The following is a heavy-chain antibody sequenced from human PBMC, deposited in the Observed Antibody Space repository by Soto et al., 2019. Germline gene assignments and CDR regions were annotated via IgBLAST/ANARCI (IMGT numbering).Heavy chain of an antibody. D-gene: IGHD3-9*01. CDR1: GYTFSSYA. J-gene: IGHJ4*02. V-gene: IGHV1-69*13. CDR3: ARAHPHYDILTGYPYYFDY. CDR2: IIPIFGTA. Sequence: SVKVSCKASGYTFSSYAISWVRQAPGQGLEWMGGIIPIFGTANYAQKFQGRVTITADESTSTAYVELSSLRSDDTAVYYCARAHPHYDILTGYPYYFDYWGQGTLVTVSS.